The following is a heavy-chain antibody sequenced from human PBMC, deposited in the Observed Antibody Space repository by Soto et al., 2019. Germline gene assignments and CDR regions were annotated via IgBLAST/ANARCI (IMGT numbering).Heavy chain of an antibody. J-gene: IGHJ3*02. V-gene: IGHV4-39*01. CDR3: ARRYYDFWSGYRTDAFDI. Sequence: SGTLSLTCTVSGGSIRSSSYYWGWIRQPPGKGLEWIGSIYYSGSTYYNPSLKSRVTISVDTSKNQFSLKLSSVTAADTAVYYCARRYYDFWSGYRTDAFDIWGQGTMVS. CDR1: GGSIRSSSYY. D-gene: IGHD3-3*01. CDR2: IYYSGST.